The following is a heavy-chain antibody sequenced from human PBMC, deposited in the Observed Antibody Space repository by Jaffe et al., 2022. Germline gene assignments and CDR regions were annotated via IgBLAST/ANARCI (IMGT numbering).Heavy chain of an antibody. CDR2: IRSKAYGGTT. V-gene: IGHV3-49*04. J-gene: IGHJ4*02. D-gene: IGHD2-15*01. CDR3: IISGGIDMGPQYGASDFDY. Sequence: EVQLVESGGGLVQPGRSLRLSCTASGFTFGDYAMSWVRQAPGKGLEWVGFIRSKAYGGTTEYAASVKGRFTISRDDSKSIAYLQMNSLKTEDTAVYYCIISGGIDMGPQYGASDFDYWGQGTLVTVSS. CDR1: GFTFGDYA.